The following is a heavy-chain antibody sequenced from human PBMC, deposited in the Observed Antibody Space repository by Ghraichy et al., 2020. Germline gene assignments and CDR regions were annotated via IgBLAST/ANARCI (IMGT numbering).Heavy chain of an antibody. Sequence: SVKVSCKASGGTFSSYAISWVRQAPGQGLEWMGGIIPIFGTANYAQKFQGRVTITADESTSTAYMELSSLRSEDTAVYYCARDGPWYDPFYVWGKGTTVTVSS. CDR3: ARDGPWYDPFYV. CDR2: IIPIFGTA. J-gene: IGHJ6*04. D-gene: IGHD3-3*01. V-gene: IGHV1-69*13. CDR1: GGTFSSYA.